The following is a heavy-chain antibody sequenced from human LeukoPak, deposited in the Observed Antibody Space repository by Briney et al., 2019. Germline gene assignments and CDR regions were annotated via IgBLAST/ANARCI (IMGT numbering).Heavy chain of an antibody. J-gene: IGHJ5*02. CDR2: FDPEDGET. Sequence: ASVKVSCKVSGYTLTELSMHWVRQAPGKGLEWMGGFDPEDGETIYAQKFQGRVTMTEDTSTDTAYIELSSLRSENTAVYYCVSRKFNWFDPWGQGTLVTVSS. V-gene: IGHV1-24*01. CDR3: VSRKFNWFDP. CDR1: GYTLTELS. D-gene: IGHD6-13*01.